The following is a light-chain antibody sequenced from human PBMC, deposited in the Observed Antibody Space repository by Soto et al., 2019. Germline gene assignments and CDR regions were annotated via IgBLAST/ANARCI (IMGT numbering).Light chain of an antibody. Sequence: EIVLTQSPGTLSLSPGERATLSCRASQSVSSSYLAWYQQKPGQAPRLLIYGASSRATGIPDRFSGSGSGTDFTLTISRLEPEDFAVYYCRSKTFGQGTKVEIK. J-gene: IGKJ1*01. CDR1: QSVSSSY. CDR3: RSKT. CDR2: GAS. V-gene: IGKV3-20*01.